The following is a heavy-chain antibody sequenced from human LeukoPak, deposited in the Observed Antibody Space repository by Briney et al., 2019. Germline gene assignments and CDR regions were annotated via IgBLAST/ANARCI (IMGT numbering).Heavy chain of an antibody. CDR1: GFTFSSYS. CDR3: ARDQRATMIVVVDIFDPPPDAFDI. D-gene: IGHD3-22*01. Sequence: RSGGSLRLSCAASGFTFSSYSMNWVRQAPGKGLEWVSSISSSSSYIYYADSVKGRFTISRDNAKNSLYLQMNSLRAEDTAVYYCARDQRATMIVVVDIFDPPPDAFDIWGQGTMVTVSS. CDR2: ISSSSSYI. J-gene: IGHJ3*02. V-gene: IGHV3-21*01.